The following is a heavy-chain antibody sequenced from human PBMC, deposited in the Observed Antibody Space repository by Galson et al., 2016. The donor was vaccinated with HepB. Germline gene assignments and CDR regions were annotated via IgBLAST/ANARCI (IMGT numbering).Heavy chain of an antibody. V-gene: IGHV5-51*01. CDR1: GYSFTSYW. CDR2: IYPGDSDV. Sequence: QSGAEVKKAGESLKISCKGSGYSFTSYWIAWVRQMPGKGLEWMGIIYPGDSDVRYSPSLQGQVTISVDKSINTAYLQWSSLKASDTAMYYCTRDLYCDSFSCYRGGYYWGQGTLVTVSS. J-gene: IGHJ4*02. D-gene: IGHD2-2*02. CDR3: TRDLYCDSFSCYRGGYY.